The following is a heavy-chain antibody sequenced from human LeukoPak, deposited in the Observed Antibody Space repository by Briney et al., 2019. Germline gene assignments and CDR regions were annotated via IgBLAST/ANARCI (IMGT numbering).Heavy chain of an antibody. CDR2: IRYDGGNK. V-gene: IGHV3-30*02. Sequence: GGSLRLSCAASGFTFSSYGMHWVRQAPGKGLEWVAFIRYDGGNKYYADSVKGRFTISRDNSKNTLYLQMNSLRAEDTAVYYCAKDTRTYYYDSSGYYWGQGSLVTVSS. J-gene: IGHJ4*02. CDR1: GFTFSSYG. D-gene: IGHD3-22*01. CDR3: AKDTRTYYYDSSGYY.